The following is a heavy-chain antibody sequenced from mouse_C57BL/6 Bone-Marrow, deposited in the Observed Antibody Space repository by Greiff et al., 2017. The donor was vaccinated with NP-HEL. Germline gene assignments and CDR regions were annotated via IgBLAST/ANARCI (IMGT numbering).Heavy chain of an antibody. V-gene: IGHV1-50*01. CDR1: GYTFTSYW. J-gene: IGHJ1*03. CDR2: IDPSDSYT. Sequence: QVQLQQPGAELVKPGASVKLSCKASGYTFTSYWMQWVKQRPGQGLEWIGEIDPSDSYTNSNQKFKGKATLTVDTSSSTAYMQLSSLTSEDSAVYYCARESYWYFDVWGTGTTVTVSS. CDR3: ARESYWYFDV.